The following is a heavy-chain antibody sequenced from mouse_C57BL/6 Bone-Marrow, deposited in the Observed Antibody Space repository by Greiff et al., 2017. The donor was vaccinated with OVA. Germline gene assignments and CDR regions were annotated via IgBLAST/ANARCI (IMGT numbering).Heavy chain of an antibody. CDR2: IYPGSGNT. J-gene: IGHJ4*01. CDR1: GYTFTAYY. CDR3: AILLGDY. V-gene: IGHV1-76*01. D-gene: IGHD2-1*01. Sequence: QVQLQQSGAELVRPGASVKLSCKASGYTFTAYYINWVKQRPGQGLEWIARIYPGSGNTYYTEKFKGKATLTAEKSSSTADMQLSSLTSEDSAVYFCAILLGDYWGQGTSVTVSS.